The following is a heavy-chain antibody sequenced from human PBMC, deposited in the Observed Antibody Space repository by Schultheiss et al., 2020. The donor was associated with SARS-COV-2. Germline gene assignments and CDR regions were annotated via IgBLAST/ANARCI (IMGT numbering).Heavy chain of an antibody. CDR1: GGSFSGYY. V-gene: IGHV4-34*01. Sequence: SETLSLTCAVYGGSFSGYYWRWIRQPPGKGLEWLGEINHSGSTNYNPSLKSRVTISVDTSKNQFSLKLSSVTAADTAVYYRARTPNYYYYYMDVWGKGTTVTVSS. CDR2: INHSGST. J-gene: IGHJ6*03. CDR3: ARTPNYYYYYMDV.